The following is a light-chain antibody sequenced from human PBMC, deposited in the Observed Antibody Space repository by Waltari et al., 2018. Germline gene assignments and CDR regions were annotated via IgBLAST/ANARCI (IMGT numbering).Light chain of an antibody. V-gene: IGLV1-40*01. J-gene: IGLJ3*02. CDR3: QSYDSSLNWV. CDR1: RSNIGAGYD. CDR2: GNS. Sequence: QSVLTQPPSVSGAPGQRVPISCTGSRSNIGAGYDVHWYQQLPGTAPKLLIYGNSNRPSGVPDRFSGSKSGTSASLAITGLQAEDEADYYCQSYDSSLNWVFGGGTKLTVL.